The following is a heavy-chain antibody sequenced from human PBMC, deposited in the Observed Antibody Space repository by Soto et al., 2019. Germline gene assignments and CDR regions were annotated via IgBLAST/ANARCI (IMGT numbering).Heavy chain of an antibody. CDR1: GDTFSSYV. Sequence: QVQLVQSGAELKKTGSSVKVSCRASGDTFSSYVVNWVRQAPGRGLEWMGRIITVLGTTDYAQNSKGRVTITAEKSTKTVYMELSSLRSEDTAVYYCARRRYCGYDCYHKHYYGMDVWGQGTTVTVAS. CDR2: IITVLGTT. V-gene: IGHV1-69*08. J-gene: IGHJ6*02. CDR3: ARRRYCGYDCYHKHYYGMDV. D-gene: IGHD2-21*01.